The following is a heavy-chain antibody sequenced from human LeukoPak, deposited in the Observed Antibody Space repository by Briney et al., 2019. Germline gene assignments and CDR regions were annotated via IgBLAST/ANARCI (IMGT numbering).Heavy chain of an antibody. J-gene: IGHJ3*02. D-gene: IGHD4-17*01. Sequence: SVEVSCKASGGTLSRYAINWVRQAPGQGPEWMGRIMSIVGKPNYAQKFQGRVTITADKSTSTAYMELSSLRTEDTAVYYCARGNREMLSDYGDYPDAFDMWGQGTPVSVSA. CDR2: IMSIVGKP. V-gene: IGHV1-69*04. CDR3: ARGNREMLSDYGDYPDAFDM. CDR1: GGTLSRYA.